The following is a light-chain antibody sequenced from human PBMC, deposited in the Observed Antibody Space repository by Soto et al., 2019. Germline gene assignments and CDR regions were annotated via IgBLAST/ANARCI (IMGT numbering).Light chain of an antibody. CDR1: QSVSND. CDR2: GAS. Sequence: ERVMTQSPATLAVSPGERATLSCRASQSVSNDLAWYQQKPGQAPRLLIYGASTRATGLPARFSGSGSGTDFTLTISSLQSEDFAVYYCHQYNSWPLSFGGGTKVEIK. CDR3: HQYNSWPLS. J-gene: IGKJ4*01. V-gene: IGKV3-15*01.